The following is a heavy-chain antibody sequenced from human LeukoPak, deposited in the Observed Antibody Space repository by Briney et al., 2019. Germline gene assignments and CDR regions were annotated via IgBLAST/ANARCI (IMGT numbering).Heavy chain of an antibody. D-gene: IGHD6-19*01. CDR3: ARVRSSSGWFGAYNDAFDI. CDR2: IYYSGST. Sequence: SETLSLTCTVSGGSISSGGYYWSWIRQHPGKGLEWIGYIYYSGSTYYNPSLKSRVTISVDTSKNQFSLKLSSVTAADTTVYYCARVRSSSGWFGAYNDAFDIWGQGTMVTVSS. J-gene: IGHJ3*02. CDR1: GGSISSGGYY. V-gene: IGHV4-31*03.